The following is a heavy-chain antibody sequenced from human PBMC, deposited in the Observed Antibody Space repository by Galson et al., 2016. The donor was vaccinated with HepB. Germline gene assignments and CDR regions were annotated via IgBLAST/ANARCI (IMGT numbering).Heavy chain of an antibody. J-gene: IGHJ3*02. CDR3: VRERTYSGSYLDAFDI. Sequence: SLRLSCAASGFTFRSYRMNWVHQAPGKGLEWVSSISSGSGYIYDADSVKGRFTISRDNAKNSLYLQMNSLRAEDTAVYYCVRERTYSGSYLDAFDIWGQGTMVTVSS. D-gene: IGHD1-26*01. CDR1: GFTFRSYR. CDR2: ISSGSGYI. V-gene: IGHV3-21*01.